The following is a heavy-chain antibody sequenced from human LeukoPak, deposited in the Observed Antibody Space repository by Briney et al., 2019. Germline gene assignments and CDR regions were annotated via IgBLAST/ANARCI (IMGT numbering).Heavy chain of an antibody. D-gene: IGHD3-10*01. J-gene: IGHJ4*02. CDR3: ARTSHRGSGSYYTAQGY. CDR2: INHSGST. Sequence: SETLSLTCAVYGGSFSGYYWSWIRQPPGKGLEWIGEINHSGSTNYNPSLKSRVTISVDTSNNQFSLKLSSVTAADTAVYYCARTSHRGSGSYYTAQGYWGQGTLVTVSS. V-gene: IGHV4-34*01. CDR1: GGSFSGYY.